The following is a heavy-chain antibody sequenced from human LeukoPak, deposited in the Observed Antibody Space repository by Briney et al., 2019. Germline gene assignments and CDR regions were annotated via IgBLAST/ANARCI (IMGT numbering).Heavy chain of an antibody. J-gene: IGHJ4*02. CDR3: AKDTAAAGHYYFDY. V-gene: IGHV3-23*01. Sequence: GGSLRLSCAASGFTFSSYAMSWVRQAPGKGLEWVSAISGSGGSTYFADSMKGRFTISRDNSKNTLYLQMNSLRAEDTAVYYCAKDTAAAGHYYFDYWGQGTLVTVSS. CDR1: GFTFSSYA. D-gene: IGHD6-13*01. CDR2: ISGSGGST.